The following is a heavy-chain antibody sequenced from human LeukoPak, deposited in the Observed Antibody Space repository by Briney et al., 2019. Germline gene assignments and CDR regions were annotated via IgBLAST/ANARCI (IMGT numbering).Heavy chain of an antibody. CDR2: IYTSGST. CDR1: GGSISSYY. Sequence: NPSETLSLTCTVSGGSISSYYWSWIRQPAGQGLEWIGRIYTSGSTNYNPSLKSRVTMSVDTSKNQFSLKLSSVTAADTAVYYCARVSSIAVAVDYWGQGTLVTVSS. CDR3: ARVSSIAVAVDY. D-gene: IGHD6-19*01. J-gene: IGHJ4*02. V-gene: IGHV4-4*07.